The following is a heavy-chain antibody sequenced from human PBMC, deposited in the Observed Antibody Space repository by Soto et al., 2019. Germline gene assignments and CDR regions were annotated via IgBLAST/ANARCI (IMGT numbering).Heavy chain of an antibody. CDR3: ARGWGYDSNDYYYAY. J-gene: IGHJ4*02. V-gene: IGHV1-69*01. Sequence: QVQLVQAGAEVRKPGSSVKVSCKASGGTFSRHAISWVRHAPVQGLEWMGGIIPIFGTANHAQKFKGRVKIIADESTSTVYMDLSSMRSEDTAMYYCARGWGYDSNDYYYAYWGQGIRVIVSS. CDR1: GGTFSRHA. CDR2: IIPIFGTA. D-gene: IGHD3-22*01.